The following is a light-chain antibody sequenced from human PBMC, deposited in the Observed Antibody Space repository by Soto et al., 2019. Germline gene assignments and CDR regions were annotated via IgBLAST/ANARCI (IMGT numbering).Light chain of an antibody. V-gene: IGKV1-9*01. CDR3: QQLNSYPRLT. CDR1: QGISSY. Sequence: DIQLTQSPSFLSASVGDRVTITCRASQGISSYLAWYQQKPGKAPKLLIYAASTLRSGVTSRFSGSGSGTEFTLTISSLQPEDFATYYCQQLNSYPRLTFGGGTKVEMK. CDR2: AAS. J-gene: IGKJ4*01.